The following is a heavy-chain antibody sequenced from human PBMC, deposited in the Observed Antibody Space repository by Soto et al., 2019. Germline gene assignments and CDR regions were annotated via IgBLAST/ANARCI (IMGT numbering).Heavy chain of an antibody. J-gene: IGHJ3*02. Sequence: PGGSLRLSCAASGFTVSSNYRSWVRQAPGKGLEWVSVIYSGGSTYYADSVKGRFTISRDNSKNTLYLQMNSLRAEDTAVYYCAREISYYYDSSGYYDPSAFDIWGQGTMVTVSS. CDR2: IYSGGST. V-gene: IGHV3-53*01. CDR3: AREISYYYDSSGYYDPSAFDI. D-gene: IGHD3-22*01. CDR1: GFTVSSNY.